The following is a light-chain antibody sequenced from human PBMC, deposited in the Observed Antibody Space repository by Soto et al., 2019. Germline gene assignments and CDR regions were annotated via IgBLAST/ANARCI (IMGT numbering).Light chain of an antibody. V-gene: IGKV3-15*01. J-gene: IGKJ1*01. Sequence: EIVMTQSPAILSVSPGERATLSCRASQSVSSNLAWYQQKPGQAPRLLIYGASTRATGIPARFSGSGSGTEFTLIISSLQSEDCAIYYCQQYNNWPPVTFGHGTKVEIK. CDR3: QQYNNWPPVT. CDR1: QSVSSN. CDR2: GAS.